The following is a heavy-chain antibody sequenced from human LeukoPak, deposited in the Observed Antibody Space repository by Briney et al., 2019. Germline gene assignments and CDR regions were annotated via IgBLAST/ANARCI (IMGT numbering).Heavy chain of an antibody. CDR2: INPNSGDT. Sequence: GASVKVSCKASGYTFTGYYIHWVRQAPGQGLEWMGWINPNSGDTNYAQKFQVRVTMTRDTSISTAYMELSRLRSDDTAVYYYARVSFVGSTMYFQHWGQGTLVTVSS. CDR3: ARVSFVGSTMYFQH. CDR1: GYTFTGYY. D-gene: IGHD1-26*01. J-gene: IGHJ1*01. V-gene: IGHV1-2*02.